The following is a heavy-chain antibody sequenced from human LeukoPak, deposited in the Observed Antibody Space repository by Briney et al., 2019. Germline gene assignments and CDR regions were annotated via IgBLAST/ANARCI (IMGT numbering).Heavy chain of an antibody. V-gene: IGHV3-11*04. J-gene: IGHJ4*02. CDR1: GFTFSDYY. Sequence: GGSLRLSCAASGFTFSDYYMSWIRQAPGKGPEWVSYISSSGSTIYYADSVKGRFTISRDNAKNSLYLQMNSLRAEDTAVYYCARDYYGSGSYGYYFDYWGQGTLVTVSS. CDR2: ISSSGSTI. D-gene: IGHD3-10*01. CDR3: ARDYYGSGSYGYYFDY.